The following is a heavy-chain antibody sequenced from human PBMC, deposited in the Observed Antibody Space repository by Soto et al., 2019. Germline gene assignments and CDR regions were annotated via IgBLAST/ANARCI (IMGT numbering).Heavy chain of an antibody. D-gene: IGHD6-19*01. V-gene: IGHV4-31*03. CDR1: GGSISRGGYY. CDR3: AKGRLEQYFFDY. Sequence: QVQLQESGPGLVKPSQTLSLTCTVSGGSISRGGYYWSWIRQHPGKGLEWIGYIYYSGSTYYNPSLKSRVTISVDTSKNQFSVKLSSVTAADTAVYFCAKGRLEQYFFDYWGQGTLVTVSS. CDR2: IYYSGST. J-gene: IGHJ4*02.